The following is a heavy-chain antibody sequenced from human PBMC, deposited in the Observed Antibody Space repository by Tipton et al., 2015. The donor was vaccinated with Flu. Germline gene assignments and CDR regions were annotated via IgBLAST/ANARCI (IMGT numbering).Heavy chain of an antibody. V-gene: IGHV4-61*02. CDR2: FYTSGST. CDR1: GGSISSGSYY. D-gene: IGHD2/OR15-2a*01. J-gene: IGHJ5*02. CDR3: ARGQIFGWFDP. Sequence: TLSLTCTVSGGSISSGSYYWCWIRQPAGKGLEWIGRFYTSGSTNYNPSLKSRVTISVDTSKNQFSLKLSSVTAADTAVYYCARGQIFGWFDPWGQGTLVTVSS.